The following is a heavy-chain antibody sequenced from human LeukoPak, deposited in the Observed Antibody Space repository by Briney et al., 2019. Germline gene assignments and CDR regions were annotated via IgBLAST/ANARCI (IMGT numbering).Heavy chain of an antibody. CDR3: ARWAGRDFDSSGYLRD. Sequence: SETLSLTCTASGDSISNYYWNWIRQTPGKGLEWIVYMYYSVSTNYNPSLRSRVTVSVDTSKNQFSLKLNSVTAADTAVYYCARWAGRDFDSSGYLRDWGQGVLVTVSS. D-gene: IGHD3-22*01. CDR2: MYYSVST. V-gene: IGHV4-59*13. J-gene: IGHJ4*02. CDR1: GDSISNYY.